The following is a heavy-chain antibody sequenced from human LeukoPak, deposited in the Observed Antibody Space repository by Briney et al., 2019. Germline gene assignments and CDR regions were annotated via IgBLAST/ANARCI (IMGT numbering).Heavy chain of an antibody. CDR2: IYSGGST. D-gene: IGHD6-13*01. J-gene: IGHJ4*02. Sequence: PGGSLRLFCVVSGFTVSSNYMSWFRQAPGKGLEWVSVIYSGGSTYYADSVKGRFTISRDNSKNTLYLQMNSLRAEDTAVYYCAKDSKIPQQPLDYWGQGTLVTVSS. V-gene: IGHV3-66*01. CDR3: AKDSKIPQQPLDY. CDR1: GFTVSSNY.